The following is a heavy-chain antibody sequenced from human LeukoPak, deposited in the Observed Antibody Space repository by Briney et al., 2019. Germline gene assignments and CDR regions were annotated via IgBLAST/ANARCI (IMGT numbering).Heavy chain of an antibody. CDR3: ARDRYSNYYYYGMDV. CDR1: GFTFNNYD. V-gene: IGHV3-13*01. CDR2: IGSAGDT. J-gene: IGHJ6*02. D-gene: IGHD4-11*01. Sequence: GGSLRLSCAASGFTFNNYDMHWVRQTTGKGLEWVSAIGSAGDTYYAGSVKGRFTISRENAKNSLYLQTNSLRAGDTAVYYCARDRYSNYYYYGMDVWGQGTTVTVSS.